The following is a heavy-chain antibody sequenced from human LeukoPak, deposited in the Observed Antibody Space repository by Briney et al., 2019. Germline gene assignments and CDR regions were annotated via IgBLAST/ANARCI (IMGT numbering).Heavy chain of an antibody. Sequence: ASVTVSCKPSGYTFLNYAVTWVRQAPGQGLEWVGWISAYTGVTYYAQNMQGRVALTADTSTATADMYLSSLRSDDTAVYYCARASLMITAGEWYFDRWGRGTLVIVAS. CDR1: GYTFLNYA. V-gene: IGHV1-18*01. CDR3: ARASLMITAGEWYFDR. CDR2: ISAYTGVT. J-gene: IGHJ2*01. D-gene: IGHD6-25*01.